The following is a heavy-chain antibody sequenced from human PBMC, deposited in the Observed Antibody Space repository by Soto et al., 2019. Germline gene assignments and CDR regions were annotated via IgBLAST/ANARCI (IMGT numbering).Heavy chain of an antibody. Sequence: GGSLRLSCATSGFTFSSYSMNWVRQAPGKGLEWVSYISSSSSTIYYADSVKGRFTISRDNSKNTLYLQMNSLRAEDTAVYYCAKDNTMIVVVYFFDYWGQGTLVTVSS. J-gene: IGHJ4*02. CDR3: AKDNTMIVVVYFFDY. D-gene: IGHD3-22*01. V-gene: IGHV3-48*01. CDR2: ISSSSSTI. CDR1: GFTFSSYS.